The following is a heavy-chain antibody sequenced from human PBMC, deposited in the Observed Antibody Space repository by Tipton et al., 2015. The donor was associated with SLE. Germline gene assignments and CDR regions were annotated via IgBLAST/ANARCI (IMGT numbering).Heavy chain of an antibody. V-gene: IGHV4-61*09. CDR1: GGSISSGSYY. J-gene: IGHJ4*02. CDR3: ARGLYHNY. D-gene: IGHD3-16*02. CDR2: IYTSGST. Sequence: TLSLTCTVSGGSISSGSYYWSWIRQPAGKGLGWIGHIYTSGSTNYNPSLKSRVTISLDTSKNPFSLKLSAVTAADTAVYYCARGLYHNYWGQGTLVTVSS.